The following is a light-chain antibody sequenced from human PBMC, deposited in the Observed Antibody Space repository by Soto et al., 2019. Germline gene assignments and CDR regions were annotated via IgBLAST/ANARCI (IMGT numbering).Light chain of an antibody. V-gene: IGLV2-14*03. Sequence: QSALTQPASMSGSPGQSITISCTGTSSDVGGYNHVAWYQHHPGKAPRLMIYDVTNRPSGVSSRFSGSKSGNTASLTISGLKAEDEADYYCSSYTSTRTVVFGEGTKLTVL. CDR1: SSDVGGYNH. CDR2: DVT. J-gene: IGLJ2*01. CDR3: SSYTSTRTVV.